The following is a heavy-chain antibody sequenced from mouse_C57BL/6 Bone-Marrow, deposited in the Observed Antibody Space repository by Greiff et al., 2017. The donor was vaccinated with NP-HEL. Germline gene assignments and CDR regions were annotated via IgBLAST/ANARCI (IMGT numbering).Heavy chain of an antibody. V-gene: IGHV3-5*01. CDR1: GISITTGNYR. D-gene: IGHD1-1*01. J-gene: IGHJ2*01. CDR3: ARDCYGAFDY. CDR2: IYYSGTI. Sequence: EVQLQQSGPGLVKPSQTVFLTCTVTGISITTGNYRWSWIRPFPGNKLEWIGYIYYSGTITYNPSLTSRTTITVDTSSSQFFLEMHCLTAEDTATYYCARDCYGAFDYWGQGTTLTVSS.